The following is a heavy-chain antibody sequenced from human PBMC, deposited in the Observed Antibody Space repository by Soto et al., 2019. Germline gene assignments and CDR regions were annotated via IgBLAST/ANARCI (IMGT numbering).Heavy chain of an antibody. CDR3: ARDDVHFSGGSGYGVPMDV. CDR2: IQRGGAT. CDR1: GFIVSSNY. D-gene: IGHD2-15*01. J-gene: IGHJ6*03. Sequence: EVQLVESRGGLVQPGGSLRLSCAASGFIVSSNYMSWVRQAPGKGLEWVSVIQRGGATYYADTVKGRFTISRDNSKNTLYLQMNSLRAEDTAVYYRARDDVHFSGGSGYGVPMDVWGKGPTVTVSS. V-gene: IGHV3-66*01.